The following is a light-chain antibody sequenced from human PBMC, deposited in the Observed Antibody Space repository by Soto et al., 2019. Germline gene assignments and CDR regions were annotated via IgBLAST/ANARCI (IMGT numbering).Light chain of an antibody. V-gene: IGKV1-39*01. Sequence: EEDLVLITSXASQSISNPLNWYQQKPGKAPKPLIFAASSLQSGVPSRFSGSRSGADFTLTIGGLESLQIATYDCQQCYSSRPAFGRGTKVDI. J-gene: IGKJ1*01. CDR1: QSISNP. CDR2: AAS. CDR3: QQCYSSRPA.